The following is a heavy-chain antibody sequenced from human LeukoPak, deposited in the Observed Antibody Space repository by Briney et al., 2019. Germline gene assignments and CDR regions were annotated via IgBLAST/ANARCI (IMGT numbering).Heavy chain of an antibody. CDR3: ARAPTKTGYSSSWWVPNYYYYYMDV. D-gene: IGHD6-13*01. CDR1: GYTFTGYY. Sequence: ASVKVFCKASGYTFTGYYMHWVRQAPGQGLEWMGWISVYSGNTNYAQKLEGRVTMTTDTSTSTAYMELRSLRSDDTAVYSCARAPTKTGYSSSWWVPNYYYYYMDVWGKGTTVTISS. V-gene: IGHV1-18*04. J-gene: IGHJ6*03. CDR2: ISVYSGNT.